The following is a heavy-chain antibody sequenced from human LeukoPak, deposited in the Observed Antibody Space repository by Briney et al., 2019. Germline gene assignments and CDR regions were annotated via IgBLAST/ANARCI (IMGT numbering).Heavy chain of an antibody. V-gene: IGHV3-53*01. Sequence: GGSLRLSCAASGFTFSSYAMSWVRQAPGKGLEWVSVIYSGGSTYYADSVKGRFTISRDNSKNTLYLQMNSLRAEDTAVYYCARGGGGVAGTLDYWGQGTLVTVSS. CDR3: ARGGGGVAGTLDY. CDR2: IYSGGST. CDR1: GFTFSSYA. D-gene: IGHD6-19*01. J-gene: IGHJ4*02.